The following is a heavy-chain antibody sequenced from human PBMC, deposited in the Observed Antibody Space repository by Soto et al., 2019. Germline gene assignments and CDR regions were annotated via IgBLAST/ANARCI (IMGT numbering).Heavy chain of an antibody. D-gene: IGHD3-22*01. J-gene: IGHJ4*02. V-gene: IGHV3-23*01. Sequence: PGGSLRLSCAASGFIFRKFAMAWVRQAPGKGLTWVSAISYTGTYTYYADSVKGRFTISRDNSKNTLFLQMNSLRAEDTAMYFCAKDGEGLELPWLFDSWGRGTQVTVSS. CDR2: ISYTGTYT. CDR3: AKDGEGLELPWLFDS. CDR1: GFIFRKFA.